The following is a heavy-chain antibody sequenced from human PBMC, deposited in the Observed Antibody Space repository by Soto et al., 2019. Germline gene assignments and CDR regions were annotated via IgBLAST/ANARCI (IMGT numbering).Heavy chain of an antibody. Sequence: GGSLRLSCAASGFTFSSYAMHWVRQAPGKGLEWVAVISYDGSNKYYADSVKGRFTISRDNSKNTLYLQMNSLRAEDTAVYYCARGYCSGGSCYKQGGYWGQGTLVTVSS. V-gene: IGHV3-30-3*01. D-gene: IGHD2-15*01. CDR1: GFTFSSYA. CDR3: ARGYCSGGSCYKQGGY. J-gene: IGHJ4*02. CDR2: ISYDGSNK.